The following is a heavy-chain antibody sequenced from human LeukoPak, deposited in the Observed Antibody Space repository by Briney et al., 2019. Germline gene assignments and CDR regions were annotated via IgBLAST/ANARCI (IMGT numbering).Heavy chain of an antibody. Sequence: PSETLSLTCAVYGGCFSGYYWSWIRQPPGKGLEWIGEINHSGSTNYNPSLKSRVTISVDTSKNQFSLKLSSVTAADTAVYYCARSLVVVITTRGEFDYWGQGTLVTVSS. CDR3: ARSLVVVITTRGEFDY. D-gene: IGHD3-22*01. CDR2: INHSGST. CDR1: GGCFSGYY. J-gene: IGHJ4*02. V-gene: IGHV4-34*01.